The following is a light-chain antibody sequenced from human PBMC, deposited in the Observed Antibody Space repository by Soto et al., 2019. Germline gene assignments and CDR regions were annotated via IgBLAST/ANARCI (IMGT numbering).Light chain of an antibody. CDR1: NIAGKA. CDR3: QVWGTPADPYVL. Sequence: SYELTQPPSVSVAPGKTTRITCGGDNIAGKAVHWYQLKAGQAPVLIMYNEGDRPSGVPERFSGSKSGNTATLTVSWVEAGDEADYYCQVWGTPADPYVLFGGGTKLTVL. CDR2: NEG. J-gene: IGLJ2*01. V-gene: IGLV3-21*04.